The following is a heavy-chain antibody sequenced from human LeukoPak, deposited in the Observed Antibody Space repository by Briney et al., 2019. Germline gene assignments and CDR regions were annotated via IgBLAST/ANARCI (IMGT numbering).Heavy chain of an antibody. CDR2: INPSGGST. D-gene: IGHD3-10*01. J-gene: IGHJ4*02. CDR3: ARGRHSRITMVRGVIKSNYFDY. Sequence: GASVKVSCKASGYIFTSYYMHWVRQAPGQGLEWMGIINPSGGSTSYAQKFQGRVTMTRDTSTSTVYMELSSLRSEDTAVYYCARGRHSRITMVRGVIKSNYFDYWGQGTLVTVSS. CDR1: GYIFTSYY. V-gene: IGHV1-46*01.